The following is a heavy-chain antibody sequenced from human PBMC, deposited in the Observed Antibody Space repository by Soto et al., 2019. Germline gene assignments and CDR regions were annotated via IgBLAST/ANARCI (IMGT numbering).Heavy chain of an antibody. Sequence: QVQLVQSGAEVKKPGASVKVSCKTSGYTFINYGISWVRQAPGQGLEWMGWINTYNGNTNYAQNLQDRVTMTTDTSTTTAYMELRSLRSDDTAMYYCGRVSGSGYYSWGYWGQGTLVTVSS. J-gene: IGHJ4*02. CDR2: INTYNGNT. V-gene: IGHV1-18*01. D-gene: IGHD5-12*01. CDR1: GYTFINYG. CDR3: GRVSGSGYYSWGY.